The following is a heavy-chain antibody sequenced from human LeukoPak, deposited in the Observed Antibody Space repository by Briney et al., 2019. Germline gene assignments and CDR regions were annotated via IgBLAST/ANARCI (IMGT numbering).Heavy chain of an antibody. CDR3: ARDHGSAYYRAPRH. V-gene: IGHV1-46*01. CDR2: INPSGGST. D-gene: IGHD3-10*01. Sequence: ASAKVSCKASGYIFTNYYMHWVRQAPGQGLEWMGIINPSGGSTTYAQKFQGRVTMTRDTSTSTVYMELSSPRSEDTAVYYCARDHGSAYYRAPRHWGQGTLVTVSS. CDR1: GYIFTNYY. J-gene: IGHJ4*02.